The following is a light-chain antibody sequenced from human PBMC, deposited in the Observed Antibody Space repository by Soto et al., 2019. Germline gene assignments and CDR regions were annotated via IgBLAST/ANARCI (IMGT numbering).Light chain of an antibody. J-gene: IGLJ2*01. V-gene: IGLV1-44*01. CDR1: SSNIGSNS. CDR3: AAWDDSLNGVV. Sequence: QSVLTHPPSASGTPGQRVTISCSGSSSNIGSNSVNWYQLLPGTAPKLLIYNNNQRPSGVPDRFSGSKSGTSASLAISGLQSEDEADYYCAAWDDSLNGVVFGGGTQLTVL. CDR2: NNN.